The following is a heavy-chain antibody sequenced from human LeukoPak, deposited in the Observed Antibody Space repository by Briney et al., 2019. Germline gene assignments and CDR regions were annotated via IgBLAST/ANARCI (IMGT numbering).Heavy chain of an antibody. J-gene: IGHJ3*02. Sequence: SETLSLTCAVYGGSFSGYSWSWIRQPPGKGLEWIGEINHSGSTNYNPSLKSRVTISVDTSKNQFSLKLSSVPAADTAVYYCARGQRFLRRAFDIWGQGTMVSVSS. D-gene: IGHD3-10*01. V-gene: IGHV4-34*01. CDR2: INHSGST. CDR3: ARGQRFLRRAFDI. CDR1: GGSFSGYS.